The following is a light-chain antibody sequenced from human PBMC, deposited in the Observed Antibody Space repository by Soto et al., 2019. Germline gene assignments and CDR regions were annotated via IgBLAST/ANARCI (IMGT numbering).Light chain of an antibody. CDR2: GAS. CDR3: QQYDSPRGT. CDR1: QSASSN. V-gene: IGKV3-20*01. Sequence: EIVMTQSPAGLSVAPGERGTLSCRASQSASSNLAWYQQKPGQAPRLLIYGASSRATGIPDRFSGSGSGTDFTLTICRLEPEDFAVYYCQQYDSPRGTFGQGTKVDIK. J-gene: IGKJ1*01.